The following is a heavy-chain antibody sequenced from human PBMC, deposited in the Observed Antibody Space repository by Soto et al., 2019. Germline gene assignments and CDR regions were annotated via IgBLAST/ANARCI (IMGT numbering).Heavy chain of an antibody. CDR2: ISYDGSNK. Sequence: QVQLVESGGGVVQPGRSLRLSCAASGFTFSSYAMHWVRQAPGKGLEWVAVISYDGSNKYYADSVKGRFTISRDNSKNTLYLQMNSLRAEDTAVYYCARGDCSSTSCYGDYYYYGMDVWGQGTTVTVSS. CDR3: ARGDCSSTSCYGDYYYYGMDV. CDR1: GFTFSSYA. V-gene: IGHV3-30*04. J-gene: IGHJ6*02. D-gene: IGHD2-2*01.